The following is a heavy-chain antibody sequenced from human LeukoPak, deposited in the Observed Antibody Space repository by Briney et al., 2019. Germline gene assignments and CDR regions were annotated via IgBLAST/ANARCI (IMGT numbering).Heavy chain of an antibody. D-gene: IGHD5-18*01. Sequence: QPGGSLRLSCAASGFTFSSYTMSWVRQAPGKGLEWVSTITTSDGNTYYADSVKGRFTVSRDNSKNTLYLQMNSLRAEDTAVYYCARDRSLAIIDYWGQGTLVTVSS. J-gene: IGHJ4*02. CDR1: GFTFSSYT. CDR3: ARDRSLAIIDY. CDR2: ITTSDGNT. V-gene: IGHV3-23*01.